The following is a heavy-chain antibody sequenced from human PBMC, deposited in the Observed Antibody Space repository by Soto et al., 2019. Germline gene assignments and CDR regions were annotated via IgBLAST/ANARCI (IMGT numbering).Heavy chain of an antibody. J-gene: IGHJ4*02. CDR3: ARRPGGGGY. Sequence: EVQLVESGGGLIQPGGSLRLSCAVSGFTVSNNYMSWVRQAPGKGLEGVSVIYSGGYTAYGDSVKGRFTISRDNSKNTLSLQKNSLGAQAPGLYFWARRPGGGGYWGQGTLVTVSS. D-gene: IGHD3-10*01. CDR1: GFTVSNNY. CDR2: IYSGGYT. V-gene: IGHV3-53*01.